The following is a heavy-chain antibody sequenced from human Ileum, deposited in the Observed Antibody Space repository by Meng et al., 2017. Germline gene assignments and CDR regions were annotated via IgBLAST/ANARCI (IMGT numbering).Heavy chain of an antibody. J-gene: IGHJ4*02. D-gene: IGHD6-6*01. CDR1: GYTFTGYY. Sequence: ASVKVSCMTSGYTFTGYYMHWVRQAPGQGLEWMGRINPNSGGTNYAQKFQGRVTVTRDTSVSTAYMELSRLRSDDTAVYYCAREREYSSSRPLDYWGQGNLV. V-gene: IGHV1-2*06. CDR3: AREREYSSSRPLDY. CDR2: INPNSGGT.